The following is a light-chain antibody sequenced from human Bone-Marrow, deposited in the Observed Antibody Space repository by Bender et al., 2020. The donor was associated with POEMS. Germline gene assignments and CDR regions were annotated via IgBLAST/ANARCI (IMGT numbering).Light chain of an antibody. CDR3: NSFTTANTRV. CDR2: DVT. J-gene: IGLJ3*02. Sequence: QSALTQPASVSGSPGQSITISCTGTSSDIGSYNYVSWYQQYPGKAPQLLIYDVTKRPSGVSNRFSGSKSGNTASLTISGLQAEDEADYYCNSFTTANTRVFGGGTKLTVL. V-gene: IGLV2-14*01. CDR1: SSDIGSYNY.